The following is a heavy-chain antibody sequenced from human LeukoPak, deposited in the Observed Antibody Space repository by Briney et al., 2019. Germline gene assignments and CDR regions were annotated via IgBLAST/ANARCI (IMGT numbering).Heavy chain of an antibody. J-gene: IGHJ4*02. Sequence: ASVKVSCKASGYTFTGYYMHWVRQAPGQGLEWMGWINPNSGGTNYAQKFQGRVTMTRDTSICTAYMELSRLRSDDTAVYYCARGNYDILTGYVDYWGQGTLVTVSS. CDR1: GYTFTGYY. CDR2: INPNSGGT. D-gene: IGHD3-9*01. CDR3: ARGNYDILTGYVDY. V-gene: IGHV1-2*02.